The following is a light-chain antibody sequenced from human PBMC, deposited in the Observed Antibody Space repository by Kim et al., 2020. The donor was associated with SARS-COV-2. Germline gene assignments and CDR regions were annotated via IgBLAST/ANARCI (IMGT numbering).Light chain of an antibody. CDR1: SGHSSYA. Sequence: QLVLTQSPSASASLGASVKLTCTLSSGHSSYAIAWHQQQPEKGPRFLMKLDSDGSHNKGDGIPDRFSGSSSGAERYLTISSLQSEDEADYYCQTWDTGVRLFGGGPKVTVL. CDR2: LDSDGSH. V-gene: IGLV4-69*01. J-gene: IGLJ3*02. CDR3: QTWDTGVRL.